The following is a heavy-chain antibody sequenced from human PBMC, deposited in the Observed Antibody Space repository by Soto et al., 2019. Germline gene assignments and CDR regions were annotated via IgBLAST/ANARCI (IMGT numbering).Heavy chain of an antibody. D-gene: IGHD3-3*01. CDR3: ASVWSGYSGAHF. Sequence: EVQLVESGGGLVQPGGSLRLSCAASGFIFISYEMIWVRQAPGEGLECLSYITRGGTIIHYADSVKGRFTISRDNAKNSLYLQMNSLRAEDSAVYYCASVWSGYSGAHFWGQGTLVTVSS. J-gene: IGHJ4*02. CDR2: ITRGGTII. CDR1: GFIFISYE. V-gene: IGHV3-48*03.